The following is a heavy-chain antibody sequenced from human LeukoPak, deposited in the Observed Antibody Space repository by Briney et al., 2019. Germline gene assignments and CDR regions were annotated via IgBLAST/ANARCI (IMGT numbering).Heavy chain of an antibody. CDR3: AREDYGGNPSYAFDI. CDR2: IIPIFGTA. D-gene: IGHD4-23*01. Sequence: SVKVSCKASGDTFSSYAISWVRQAPGQGLEWMGGIIPIFGTANYAQKFQGRVTITADESTSTAYMELSSLRSEDTAVYYCAREDYGGNPSYAFDIWGQGTMVTVSS. V-gene: IGHV1-69*13. CDR1: GDTFSSYA. J-gene: IGHJ3*02.